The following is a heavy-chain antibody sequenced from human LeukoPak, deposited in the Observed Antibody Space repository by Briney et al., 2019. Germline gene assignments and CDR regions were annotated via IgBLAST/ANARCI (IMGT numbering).Heavy chain of an antibody. CDR1: GYTFTGYY. D-gene: IGHD6-19*01. CDR2: INPNSGGT. J-gene: IGHJ6*02. V-gene: IGHV1-2*02. CDR3: ARGGDSSGWYVNYGMDV. Sequence: ASVKVSCKASGYTFTGYYMHWVRQAPGQGLEWMGWINPNSGGTNYAQKFQGRVTMTRDTSISTAYVELSRLRSDDTAVYYCARGGDSSGWYVNYGMDVWGQGTTVTVSS.